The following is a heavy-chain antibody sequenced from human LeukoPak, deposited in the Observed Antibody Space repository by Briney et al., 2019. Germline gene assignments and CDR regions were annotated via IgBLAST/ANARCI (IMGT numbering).Heavy chain of an antibody. CDR3: ARDRGYCSGGSCYSGTYSIFDY. Sequence: ASVKVSCKASGYTFTSYGISWVRQAPGQGLEWMGWISAYSGNTNYAQKLQGRVTMTTNTSTSTAYMELSSLRSEDTAVYYCARDRGYCSGGSCYSGTYSIFDYWGQGTLVTVSS. V-gene: IGHV1-18*01. CDR1: GYTFTSYG. CDR2: ISAYSGNT. D-gene: IGHD2-15*01. J-gene: IGHJ4*02.